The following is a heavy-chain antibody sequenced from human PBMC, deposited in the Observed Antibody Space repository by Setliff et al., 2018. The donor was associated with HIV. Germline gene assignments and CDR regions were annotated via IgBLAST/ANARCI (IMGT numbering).Heavy chain of an antibody. CDR3: ARENGRTNYYYYYGMDV. Sequence: PSETLSLTCTVSGGSISSGTYYWSWVRQPAGKGLEWIGRIYTSESTNYNPSLKSRVTISLDTSKNQFSLKLSSVTAADTAVYYCARENGRTNYYYYYGMDVWGQGTTVTVSS. CDR1: GGSISSGTYY. CDR2: IYTSEST. J-gene: IGHJ6*02. V-gene: IGHV4-61*02.